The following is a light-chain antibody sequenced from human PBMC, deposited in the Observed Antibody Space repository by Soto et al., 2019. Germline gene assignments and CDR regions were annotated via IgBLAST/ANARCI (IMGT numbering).Light chain of an antibody. V-gene: IGLV2-14*01. CDR1: SSDVGGYNY. J-gene: IGLJ1*01. Sequence: QSALTQPPSASESPGQSITISCTGTSSDVGGYNYVSWYQQHPGKAPKLMIYEVSNRPSGVSNRFSGSKSGNTASLTISGLQAEDEADYYCSSYTSSSLYVFGTGTKVAVL. CDR2: EVS. CDR3: SSYTSSSLYV.